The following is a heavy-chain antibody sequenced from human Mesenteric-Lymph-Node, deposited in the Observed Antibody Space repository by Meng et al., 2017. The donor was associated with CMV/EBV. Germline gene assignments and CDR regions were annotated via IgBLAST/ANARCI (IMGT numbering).Heavy chain of an antibody. Sequence: GESLKISCAASGFTFSSYAMSWVRQAPGKGLEWVSTISGSGSSTYYADSVKGRFTISRDNSKNTLYLQMNSLRAEDTAVYYCAKLYDSSGGWFDPWGQRTLVTVSS. V-gene: IGHV3-23*01. J-gene: IGHJ5*02. CDR2: ISGSGSST. D-gene: IGHD3-22*01. CDR1: GFTFSSYA. CDR3: AKLYDSSGGWFDP.